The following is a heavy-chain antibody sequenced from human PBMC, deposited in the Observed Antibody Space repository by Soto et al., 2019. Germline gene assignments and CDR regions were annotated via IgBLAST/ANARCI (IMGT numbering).Heavy chain of an antibody. V-gene: IGHV4-30-2*01. CDR3: ARGTFSYGPNLHYFDV. CDR1: GGSISSGGHS. J-gene: IGHJ4*02. CDR2: IFHTGGT. D-gene: IGHD5-18*01. Sequence: SETLSLTCAVSGGSISSGGHSWSWIRQPPGQGLEWIGFIFHTGGTYYTPSLTSRVTMSVDMSKNQFSLKLSSVTAADTAVYYCARGTFSYGPNLHYFDVWGQGSLVTLAS.